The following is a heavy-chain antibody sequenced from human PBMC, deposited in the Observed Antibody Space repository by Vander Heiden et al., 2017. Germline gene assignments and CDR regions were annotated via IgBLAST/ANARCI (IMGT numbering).Heavy chain of an antibody. CDR2: IIPIFGTA. J-gene: IGHJ5*02. V-gene: IGHV1-69*01. CDR1: GGTLSSYA. Sequence: QVQRVKSGAEGKKPGSSVKVSCKASGGTLSSYAISWVRQAPGQGLEWMGGIIPIFGTANYAQNVQGRVTITADESTSTAYMEMRRMRSEDTAVYYFAKRTGYGRGRFDPWGQGTMVTVYS. CDR3: AKRTGYGRGRFDP. D-gene: IGHD3-9*01.